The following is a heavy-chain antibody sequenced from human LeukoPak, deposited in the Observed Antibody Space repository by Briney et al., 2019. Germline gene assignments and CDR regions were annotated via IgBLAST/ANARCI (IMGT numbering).Heavy chain of an antibody. CDR1: GFTFSSYA. CDR2: ISGSGGST. Sequence: GGSLRLSCAASGFTFSSYAMSWVRQAPGKGLEWVSAISGSGGSTYYADSVKGRFSISRDNSKNTLYLQMNSLRAEDTAVYYCAKQAGVVRRVVPPTRFDPWGQGTLVTVSS. V-gene: IGHV3-23*01. CDR3: AKQAGVVRRVVPPTRFDP. J-gene: IGHJ5*02. D-gene: IGHD3-16*01.